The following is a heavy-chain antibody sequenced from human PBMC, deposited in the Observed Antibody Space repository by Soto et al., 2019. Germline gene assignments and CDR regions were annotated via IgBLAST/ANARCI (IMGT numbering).Heavy chain of an antibody. D-gene: IGHD6-19*01. Sequence: ASVKVSCKASGYTFTSYYMHWVRQAPGQGLEWMGIINPSGGSTSYAQKFQGRVTMTRDTSTSTVYMELSSLRSEDTAVYYCARAQYSSGYYYYYGMDVWGQGTTVTVSS. CDR2: INPSGGST. CDR1: GYTFTSYY. V-gene: IGHV1-46*01. J-gene: IGHJ6*02. CDR3: ARAQYSSGYYYYYGMDV.